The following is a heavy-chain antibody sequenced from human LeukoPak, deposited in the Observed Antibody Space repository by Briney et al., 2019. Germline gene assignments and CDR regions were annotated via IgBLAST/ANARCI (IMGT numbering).Heavy chain of an antibody. Sequence: GASVKVSCKASGYTFTSYDINWVRQATGQGLEWMGWMNPNSGNTGYAQKLQGRVTMTTDTSTSTAYMELRSLRSDDTAVYYCARVSAGAEDYWGQGTLVTVSS. J-gene: IGHJ4*02. D-gene: IGHD4/OR15-4a*01. CDR2: MNPNSGNT. CDR3: ARVSAGAEDY. V-gene: IGHV1-8*02. CDR1: GYTFTSYD.